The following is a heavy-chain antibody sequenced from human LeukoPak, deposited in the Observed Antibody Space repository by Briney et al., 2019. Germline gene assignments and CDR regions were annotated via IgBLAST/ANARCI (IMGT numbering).Heavy chain of an antibody. V-gene: IGHV3-23*01. Sequence: GGSLRLSXAASGFTFSSYWMHWVRQAPGKGLEWVSAISGSGGSTYYADSVKGRFTISRDHSKTTLYLQMNSLRAEDTAVYYCAKDLKGCRAFDIWGQGTMVTVSS. D-gene: IGHD2-2*01. CDR1: GFTFSSYW. CDR3: AKDLKGCRAFDI. J-gene: IGHJ3*02. CDR2: ISGSGGST.